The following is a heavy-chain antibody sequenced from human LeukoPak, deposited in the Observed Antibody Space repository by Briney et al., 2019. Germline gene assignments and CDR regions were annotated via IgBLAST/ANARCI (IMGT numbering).Heavy chain of an antibody. CDR3: AREAIAAAGTDYFDY. J-gene: IGHJ4*02. CDR1: GGTFSSYA. Sequence: ASVKVSCKASGGTFSSYAISWVRQAPGQGLEWMGGIIPIFGTANYAQKFQGRVTITADKSTSTAYMELSSLRSEDTAVYYCAREAIAAAGTDYFDYWGQGTLVTVSS. V-gene: IGHV1-69*06. D-gene: IGHD6-13*01. CDR2: IIPIFGTA.